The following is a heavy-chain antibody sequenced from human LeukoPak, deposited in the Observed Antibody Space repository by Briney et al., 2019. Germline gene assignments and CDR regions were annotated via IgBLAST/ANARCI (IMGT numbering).Heavy chain of an antibody. V-gene: IGHV3-30*18. CDR3: AKVFEVRGARRPKDY. CDR2: ISYDGGNK. D-gene: IGHD3-10*01. CDR1: GFTFSDYG. J-gene: IGHJ4*02. Sequence: GGSLRLSCAASGFTFSDYGMHWVRQAPGKGLEWVALISYDGGNKFYADSVRDRFTISRDNSKNTLFLQMNSLRTEDTAMYYCAKVFEVRGARRPKDYWGQGTLVVVSS.